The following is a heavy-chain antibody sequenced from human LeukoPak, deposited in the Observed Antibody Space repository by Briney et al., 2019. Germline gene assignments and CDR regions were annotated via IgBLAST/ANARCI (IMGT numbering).Heavy chain of an antibody. D-gene: IGHD6-13*01. CDR1: GFTFSSYW. J-gene: IGHJ4*02. CDR2: INSDGSST. Sequence: GGSLRLSCAASGFTFSSYWMHWVRHAPGKGLVWVSRINSDGSSTSYADSVKGRFTISRDNAKNTLYLQMNSLRAEDTAVYYCARVRAAAGSFDYWGQGTLVTVSS. V-gene: IGHV3-74*01. CDR3: ARVRAAAGSFDY.